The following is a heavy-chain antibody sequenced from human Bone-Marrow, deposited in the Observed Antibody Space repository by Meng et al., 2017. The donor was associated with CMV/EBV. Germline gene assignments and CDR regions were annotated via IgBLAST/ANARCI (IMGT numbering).Heavy chain of an antibody. CDR1: GFTFSSYG. D-gene: IGHD5-18*01. CDR2: ISYDGGIQ. Sequence: GESLKISCAASGFTFSSYGMHWVRQAPGEGPEWVAVISYDGGIQFYAESVKGRFTISRDNAKDTLYLQMNTLRAEDTAVYYCARGGYSYGRRGDYWGQGTLVTVS. CDR3: ARGGYSYGRRGDY. V-gene: IGHV3-33*05. J-gene: IGHJ4*02.